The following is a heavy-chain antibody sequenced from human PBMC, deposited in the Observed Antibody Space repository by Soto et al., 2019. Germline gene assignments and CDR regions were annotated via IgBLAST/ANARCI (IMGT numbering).Heavy chain of an antibody. CDR2: ITGSGDSA. CDR3: AKGRGTNYYYHMDV. Sequence: EVQLLESGGGLVQPGGSLRLSCAAPGFTFNNYAISWVRQAPGKGLEWVSTITGSGDSAYYADSVKGRFIISRDNSKNTLYMQMHSLGAEDSAIYYCAKGRGTNYYYHMDVWGGGTTVTVSS. V-gene: IGHV3-23*01. CDR1: GFTFNNYA. J-gene: IGHJ6*03. D-gene: IGHD1-26*01.